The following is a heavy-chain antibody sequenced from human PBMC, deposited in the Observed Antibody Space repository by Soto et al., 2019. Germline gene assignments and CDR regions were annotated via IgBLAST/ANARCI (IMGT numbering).Heavy chain of an antibody. V-gene: IGHV4-31*11. CDR2: IYYSGST. D-gene: IGHD3-22*01. Sequence: SETLSLTCAVSGGSISSGGYYWSWIRQLPGKGLEWIGYIYYSGSTYYNPSLKSRVTISVDTSKNQFSLKLSSVTAADTAVYYCARRIYYDSSGRGYYFDYWGQGTLVTVLL. J-gene: IGHJ4*02. CDR3: ARRIYYDSSGRGYYFDY. CDR1: GGSISSGGYY.